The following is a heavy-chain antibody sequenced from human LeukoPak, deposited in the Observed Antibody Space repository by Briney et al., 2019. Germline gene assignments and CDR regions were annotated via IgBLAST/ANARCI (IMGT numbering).Heavy chain of an antibody. Sequence: PSETLSLTCTVSGGSISSYYWSWIRQPPGKGLEWIGYSHYSGSTNYNPSLKSQVTISVDTSKNQFSLKLSSVTAADTAVYYCARVRPAVAGTHYFDYWGQGTLVTVPT. CDR3: ARVRPAVAGTHYFDY. CDR1: GGSISSYY. CDR2: SHYSGST. J-gene: IGHJ4*02. V-gene: IGHV4-59*01. D-gene: IGHD6-19*01.